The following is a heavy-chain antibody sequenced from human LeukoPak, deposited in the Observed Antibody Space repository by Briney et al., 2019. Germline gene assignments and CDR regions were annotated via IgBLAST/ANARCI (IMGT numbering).Heavy chain of an antibody. D-gene: IGHD2-8*01. CDR1: GFTFSSYA. CDR3: ARGTNTGAGIDY. Sequence: GGSLRLSCAASGFTFSSYAMHWVRQAPGKGLEWVAVISYDGSNKYYADSVKGRFTISRDNSKNPLYLQMNSLRAEDTAVYYCARGTNTGAGIDYWGQGTLVTVSS. J-gene: IGHJ4*02. V-gene: IGHV3-30-3*01. CDR2: ISYDGSNK.